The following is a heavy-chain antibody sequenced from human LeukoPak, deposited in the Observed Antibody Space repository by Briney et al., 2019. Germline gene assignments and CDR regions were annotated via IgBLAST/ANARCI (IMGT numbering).Heavy chain of an antibody. D-gene: IGHD6-19*01. CDR3: ARGPYSSGWYLPYYFDY. CDR1: GFTFSSYS. Sequence: GGSLRLSCAASGFTFSSYSMNWVRQAPGKGLEWVSYISSSSSTIYYADSVKGRFTISRDNAKNSLYLQMNSLRAEDTAVYYCARGPYSSGWYLPYYFDYWGQGTLVTVSS. V-gene: IGHV3-48*01. CDR2: ISSSSSTI. J-gene: IGHJ4*02.